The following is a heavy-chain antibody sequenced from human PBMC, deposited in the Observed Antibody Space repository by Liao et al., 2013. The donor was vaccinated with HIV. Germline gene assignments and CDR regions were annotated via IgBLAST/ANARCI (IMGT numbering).Heavy chain of an antibody. J-gene: IGHJ4*02. D-gene: IGHD3-9*01. V-gene: IGHV4-61*02. CDR3: ARDNYGDPFTIFDY. CDR2: IYTSGST. CDR1: GGSISSGSSY. Sequence: QVQLQESGPGLVKPSQTLSLTCTVSGGSISSGSSYWSWIRQPAGKGLEWIGRIYTSGSTNYNPSLKSRVTISVDTSKNQFSLKLSSVTAADTAVYYCARDNYGDPFTIFDYWGQGTLVTVSS.